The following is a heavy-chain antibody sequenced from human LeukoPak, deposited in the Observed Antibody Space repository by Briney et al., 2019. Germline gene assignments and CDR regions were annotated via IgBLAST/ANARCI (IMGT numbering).Heavy chain of an antibody. Sequence: ASVKVSCKASGYTFTSYYMHWVRQAPGQGLEWMGWINPNSGGTNYAQKFQGRVTMTRDTSISTAYMELSRLRSDDTAVYYCARDRVVVRPGGGDYWGQGTLVTVSS. J-gene: IGHJ4*02. CDR3: ARDRVVVRPGGGDY. V-gene: IGHV1-2*02. D-gene: IGHD2-15*01. CDR2: INPNSGGT. CDR1: GYTFTSYY.